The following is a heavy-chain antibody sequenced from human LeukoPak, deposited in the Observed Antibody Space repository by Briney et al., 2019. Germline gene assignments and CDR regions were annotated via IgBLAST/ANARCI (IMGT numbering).Heavy chain of an antibody. D-gene: IGHD4-23*01. CDR2: ICPGDSDT. J-gene: IGHJ4*02. Sequence: GESPKISCKGSGYGFISYWIGWVRQMPGKGLEYMGIICPGDSDTRYSQSFQGQVTISADKSVTTAYLQWSSLKASDTAMYYCARHTTVGGSLRFDYWGQGTLVSVSS. CDR3: ARHTTVGGSLRFDY. V-gene: IGHV5-51*01. CDR1: GYGFISYW.